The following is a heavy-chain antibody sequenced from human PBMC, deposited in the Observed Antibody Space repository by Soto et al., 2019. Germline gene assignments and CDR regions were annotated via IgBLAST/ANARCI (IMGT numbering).Heavy chain of an antibody. CDR3: ARGETDQVFDY. J-gene: IGHJ4*02. CDR2: IYYSGST. Sequence: SETLSLTCTVSGGSISSGDYYWSWIRQPPGKGLEWIGYIYYSGSTYYNPSLKSRVTISVDTSKNQFSLKLSSVTAADTAVYYCARGETDQVFDYWGQGTLVTVSS. V-gene: IGHV4-30-4*01. CDR1: GGSISSGDYY.